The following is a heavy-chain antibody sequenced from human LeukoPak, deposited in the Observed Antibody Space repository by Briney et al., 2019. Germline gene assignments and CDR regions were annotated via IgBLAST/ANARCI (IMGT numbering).Heavy chain of an antibody. J-gene: IGHJ4*02. CDR3: ARGGYDFWSGYYKKSGYSYGRPADS. CDR1: GGTFSSYA. Sequence: SVKVSCKASGGTFSSYAISWVRQAPGQGLEWMGGIIPICGTANYAQKFQGRVTITADESTSTAYMELSSLRSEDTAVYCCARGGYDFWSGYYKKSGYSYGRPADSWGQGTLVTVSS. CDR2: IIPICGTA. D-gene: IGHD3-3*01. V-gene: IGHV1-69*01.